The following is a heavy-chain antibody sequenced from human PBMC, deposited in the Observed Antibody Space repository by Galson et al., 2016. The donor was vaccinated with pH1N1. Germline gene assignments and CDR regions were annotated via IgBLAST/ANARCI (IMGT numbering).Heavy chain of an antibody. Sequence: TLSLTCSVSGGSISSGSYYWSWIRQPAEKGLEWIGYIYTSGSTSYNPSLKSRVTMSVDTSKKQFSLKLTSVTAADTAVYYCARGLAVAGTFYFDPWGQGTLVTVSS. CDR3: ARGLAVAGTFYFDP. CDR1: GGSISSGSYY. D-gene: IGHD6-19*01. V-gene: IGHV4-61*09. J-gene: IGHJ4*02. CDR2: IYTSGST.